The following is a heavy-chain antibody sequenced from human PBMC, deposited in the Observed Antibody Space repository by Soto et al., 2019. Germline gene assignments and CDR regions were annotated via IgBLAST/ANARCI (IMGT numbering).Heavy chain of an antibody. CDR3: AKGPHSVSRYYYLDV. CDR2: LSYAGDT. J-gene: IGHJ6*03. D-gene: IGHD6-19*01. CDR1: GFTLSTYD. Sequence: GGSLRLSCAASGFTLSTYDMHWVRQATGKGLEWVAALSYAGDTYYPGSVKGRFTVSRESAKNSLYLQMNSLTAGDTAVYYCAKGPHSVSRYYYLDVWGKGTTVTVSS. V-gene: IGHV3-13*01.